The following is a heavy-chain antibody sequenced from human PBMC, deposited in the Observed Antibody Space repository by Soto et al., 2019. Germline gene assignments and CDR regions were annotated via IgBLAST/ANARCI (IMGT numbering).Heavy chain of an antibody. CDR2: IRNKGNNYAT. Sequence: GGSLRLSCASSGFTFSDSAMHLVRQASGKGLEWVGRIRNKGNNYATAYTASVKGRFTISRDDSKNTVYLQMNSLKIDDTAVYYCTSRRDWTAVDPLDYWGLGTLVTVSS. J-gene: IGHJ4*02. V-gene: IGHV3-73*01. D-gene: IGHD5-18*01. CDR3: TSRRDWTAVDPLDY. CDR1: GFTFSDSA.